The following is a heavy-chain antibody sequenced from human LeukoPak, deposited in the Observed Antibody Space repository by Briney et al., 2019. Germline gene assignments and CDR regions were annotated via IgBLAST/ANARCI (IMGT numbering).Heavy chain of an antibody. CDR2: IKSKTDGGTT. J-gene: IGHJ6*02. Sequence: SGGSLRLSCAASGFTFSNAWMNWVRQAPGKGLEWVGRIKSKTDGGTTDYAAPVKGRFTISRDDSKNTLYLQMNSLKTEDTAVYYCTTGYYGSGSYYNPPYYYYGMDVWGQGTTVTVPS. CDR1: GFTFSNAW. CDR3: TTGYYGSGSYYNPPYYYYGMDV. V-gene: IGHV3-15*07. D-gene: IGHD3-10*01.